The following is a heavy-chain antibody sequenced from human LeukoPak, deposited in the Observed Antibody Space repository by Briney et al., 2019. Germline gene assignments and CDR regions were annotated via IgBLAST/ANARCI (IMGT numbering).Heavy chain of an antibody. D-gene: IGHD3-10*01. Sequence: PGRSLRLSCAASGFTFSSYAMHWVRQAPGKGLEWVSSISSSSNYIYYADSVKGRFTISRDNAKNSLYLQMNSLRAEDTAVYYCARVPHAMVRGVIITEFYFDYWGQGTLVTVSS. CDR2: ISSSSNYI. CDR3: ARVPHAMVRGVIITEFYFDY. CDR1: GFTFSSYA. V-gene: IGHV3-21*01. J-gene: IGHJ4*02.